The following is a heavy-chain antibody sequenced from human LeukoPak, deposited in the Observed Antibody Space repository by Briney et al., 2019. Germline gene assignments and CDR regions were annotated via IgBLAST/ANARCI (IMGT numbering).Heavy chain of an antibody. J-gene: IGHJ5*02. CDR2: INRTGSA. D-gene: IGHD1-26*01. Sequence: PSETLSLTCAVYGGSLSGYYWSWIRQPPGRGLEWIGEINRTGSANYNPSLKSRVTVSVDTSKNQFSLKLSSVTAADTAVYYCARQSGYSGSPSWFDPWGQGTLVTVSS. CDR1: GGSLSGYY. V-gene: IGHV4-34*01. CDR3: ARQSGYSGSPSWFDP.